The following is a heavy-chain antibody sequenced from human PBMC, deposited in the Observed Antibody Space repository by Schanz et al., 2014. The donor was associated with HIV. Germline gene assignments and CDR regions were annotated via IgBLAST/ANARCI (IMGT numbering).Heavy chain of an antibody. CDR3: EKDTSDREKAFDY. D-gene: IGHD3-22*01. V-gene: IGHV3-33*06. Sequence: QVQLVESGGGVVQPGKSLRLSCAASGFTFSSYGMHWVRQAPGKGLEWVAVIWYDGSNKYYTDSVKGRFTISRDSSKISLYLKRNRLRAEDMAVFYCEKDTSDREKAFDYWGQGTLVTVSS. CDR1: GFTFSSYG. J-gene: IGHJ4*02. CDR2: IWYDGSNK.